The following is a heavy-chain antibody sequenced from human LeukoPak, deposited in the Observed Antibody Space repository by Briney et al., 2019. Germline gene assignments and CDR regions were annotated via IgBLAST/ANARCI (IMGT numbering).Heavy chain of an antibody. CDR2: ISSSGSTI. CDR3: ARKGGALWFGELLFPGWFDP. CDR1: GFTFSDYY. V-gene: IGHV3-11*01. Sequence: SGGSLRLSCAASGFTFSDYYMSWIRQAPGKGLEWVSYISSSGSTIYYADSVKGRFTISRDNAKNSLYLQMNSLRAEDTAVYYCARKGGALWFGELLFPGWFDPWGQGTLVTVSS. J-gene: IGHJ5*02. D-gene: IGHD3-10*01.